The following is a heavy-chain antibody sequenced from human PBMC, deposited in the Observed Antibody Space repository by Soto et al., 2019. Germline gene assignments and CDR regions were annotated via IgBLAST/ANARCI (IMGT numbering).Heavy chain of an antibody. CDR1: GFTFSSYA. V-gene: IGHV3-23*01. CDR3: AKDWSYGDYYFEY. D-gene: IGHD4-17*01. Sequence: GWSLRLSCAASGFTFSSYAMSLVRQAPGKGLEWGSAISGSGGSTYYADSVKGRFTISRDNSKNTLYLQMNSLRAEDTAVYYCAKDWSYGDYYFEYWGEGTLVTVSS. CDR2: ISGSGGST. J-gene: IGHJ4*02.